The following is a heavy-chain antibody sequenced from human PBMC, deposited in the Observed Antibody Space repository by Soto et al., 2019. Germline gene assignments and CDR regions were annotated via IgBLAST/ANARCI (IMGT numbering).Heavy chain of an antibody. V-gene: IGHV4-4*02. Sequence: PSETLSLTCAVSGGSISSSNWWSWVRQPPGKGLEWIGEIYHSGSTNYNPSLKSRVTISVDKSKNQFSLKLSSVTAADTAVYYCARGKNRIAAAPFDYWGQGTLVTVSS. D-gene: IGHD6-13*01. J-gene: IGHJ4*02. CDR3: ARGKNRIAAAPFDY. CDR2: IYHSGST. CDR1: GGSISSSNW.